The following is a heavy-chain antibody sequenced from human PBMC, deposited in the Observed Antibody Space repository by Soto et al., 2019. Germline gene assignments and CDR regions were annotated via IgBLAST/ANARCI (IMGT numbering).Heavy chain of an antibody. Sequence: QVQLVESGGGVVQPGRSLRLSCVGSGFTFSSYGIHWVRQAPGKGLEWVAVVSYDGSGKYYADSVKGRFTISRDNSKNTLYLQMNNLGVEDTAVYHCARDAEAYVNVMGTIRSGYYYHGLDVWGHGTTVFVSS. D-gene: IGHD1-1*01. CDR2: VSYDGSGK. J-gene: IGHJ6*02. CDR3: ARDAEAYVNVMGTIRSGYYYHGLDV. CDR1: GFTFSSYG. V-gene: IGHV3-30*03.